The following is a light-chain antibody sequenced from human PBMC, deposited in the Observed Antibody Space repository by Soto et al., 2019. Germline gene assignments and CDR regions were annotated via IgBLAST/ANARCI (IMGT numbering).Light chain of an antibody. CDR2: WAP. CDR1: QSVLYSSNNKNY. Sequence: DIVMTQSPDSLAVSLGERATINCKSSQSVLYSSNNKNYLAWYQQKPGQPPKLLIYWAPTRESGVPDRFSGSGSGTDFTLTICSLQAEDVAVYYCQQYYSSPLYTFGQGTKLEIK. V-gene: IGKV4-1*01. J-gene: IGKJ2*01. CDR3: QQYYSSPLYT.